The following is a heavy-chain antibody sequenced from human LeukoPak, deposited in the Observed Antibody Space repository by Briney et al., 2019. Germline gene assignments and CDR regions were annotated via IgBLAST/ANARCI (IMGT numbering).Heavy chain of an antibody. CDR1: GYRFNSYG. CDR3: ARDRDGYNGGDY. J-gene: IGHJ4*02. CDR2: ISGFNGNT. D-gene: IGHD5-24*01. V-gene: IGHV1-18*01. Sequence: ASVKVSCTASGYRFNSYGISWVRQAPGQGLEWMGWISGFNGNTNDAQKFQGRVTMTTDTSTSTAYMELRSLTSDDTAVFYCARDRDGYNGGDYWGQGTLVTVSS.